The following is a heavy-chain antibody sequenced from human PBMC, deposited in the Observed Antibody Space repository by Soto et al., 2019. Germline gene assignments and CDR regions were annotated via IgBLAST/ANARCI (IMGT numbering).Heavy chain of an antibody. CDR3: ARATYGAFDP. V-gene: IGHV4-39*01. J-gene: IGHJ5*02. Sequence: QLQLQESGPGLEKPSETLSLTCTVSGGSISSSNSSWGWIRQPPGKGLEWIGYIYYSGSTYFNPSLKGRVTISGDTSKNQFSLKLSSVTAADTAGYYCARATYGAFDPWGQGTLVTVSS. D-gene: IGHD5-12*01. CDR2: IYYSGST. CDR1: GGSISSSNSS.